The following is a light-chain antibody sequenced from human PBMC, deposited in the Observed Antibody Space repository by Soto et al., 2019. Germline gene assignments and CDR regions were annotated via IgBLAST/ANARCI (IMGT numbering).Light chain of an antibody. J-gene: IGLJ1*01. CDR3: SSYTNINTRAGV. CDR2: EVT. V-gene: IGLV2-14*01. CDR1: SGDIGSYNR. Sequence: QSALTQPASVSGSPGQSITISCTGTSGDIGSYNRVSWYQQHPGKAPKLIIYEVTDRPSGVSNRFSGSKSGNTASLTISGLQAEDEAEYSCSSYTNINTRAGVFGTGTKLTVL.